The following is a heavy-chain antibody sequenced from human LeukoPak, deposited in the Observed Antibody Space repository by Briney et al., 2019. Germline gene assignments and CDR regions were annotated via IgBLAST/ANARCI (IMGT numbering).Heavy chain of an antibody. D-gene: IGHD6-6*01. CDR1: GGSISSYS. V-gene: IGHV4-4*09. Sequence: SETLSLTCTVSGGSISSYSWSWIRQPPGKGLEWIGYIYASGSTNYNPSLNSRVTISVDTSKNQFSLKLSSVTAADTAVYYCARLGGSSSSGSYYYMDVWGKGTTVTVSS. CDR2: IYASGST. CDR3: ARLGGSSSSGSYYYMDV. J-gene: IGHJ6*03.